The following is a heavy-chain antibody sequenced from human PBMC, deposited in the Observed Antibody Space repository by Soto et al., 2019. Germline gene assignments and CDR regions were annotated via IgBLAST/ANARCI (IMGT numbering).Heavy chain of an antibody. Sequence: GGSLRLSCAASGFTFDDYAMHWVRQAPGKGLEWVSGISWNSGSIGYADSVKGRFTISRDNAKNSLYLQMNSLRAEDTALYYCAKDSHPGIAARLGYWGQGTLVTVSS. V-gene: IGHV3-9*01. CDR2: ISWNSGSI. J-gene: IGHJ4*02. CDR1: GFTFDDYA. D-gene: IGHD6-6*01. CDR3: AKDSHPGIAARLGY.